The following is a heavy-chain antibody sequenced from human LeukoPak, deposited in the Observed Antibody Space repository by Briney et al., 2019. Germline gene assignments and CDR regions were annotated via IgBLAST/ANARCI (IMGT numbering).Heavy chain of an antibody. CDR1: GYIFTNYW. CDR3: ARRATSQEWFDP. J-gene: IGHJ5*02. V-gene: IGHV5-51*01. Sequence: GESLKISCKCSGYIFTNYWIGWVLQMPGKGLEWMGTIYPGDSDTRYSPSFRGQVTISADKSIDTVYLQWSSLKASDTAMYYCARRATSQEWFDPWGQGTLVTVSS. CDR2: IYPGDSDT.